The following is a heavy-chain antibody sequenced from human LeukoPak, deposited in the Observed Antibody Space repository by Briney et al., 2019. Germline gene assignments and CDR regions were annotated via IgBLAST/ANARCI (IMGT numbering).Heavy chain of an antibody. D-gene: IGHD1-7*01. Sequence: GASVKVSCKASGYTFTSYCIIWVRQAPGQGREGMGWISAYNGNTNYAQKLQGRVTMTTDTSTSTAYMELRSLRSDDTAVYYCARDRRSWNYHLDYWGQGTLVTVSS. CDR1: GYTFTSYC. CDR2: ISAYNGNT. J-gene: IGHJ4*02. CDR3: ARDRRSWNYHLDY. V-gene: IGHV1-18*01.